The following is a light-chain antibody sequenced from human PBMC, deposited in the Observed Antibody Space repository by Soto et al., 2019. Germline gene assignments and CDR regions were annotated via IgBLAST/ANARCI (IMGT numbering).Light chain of an antibody. V-gene: IGLV2-23*01. CDR1: SSDVGTFNL. CDR2: EGT. Sequence: QSALTQPASVSGFLGQSITMSCTGSSSDVGTFNLVSWFQQHPGKAPKLLIFEGTKRPSGVSDRFSGSKSGNTASLTISALQAEDEADYHCCSYAGTRTSWVFGTGTKLTVL. J-gene: IGLJ1*01. CDR3: CSYAGTRTSWV.